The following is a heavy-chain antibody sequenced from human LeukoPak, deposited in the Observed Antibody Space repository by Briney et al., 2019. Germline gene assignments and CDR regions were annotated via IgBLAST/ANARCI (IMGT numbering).Heavy chain of an antibody. CDR2: IYYSGST. J-gene: IGHJ6*02. Sequence: SETLSLTCTVSGGSISSYYWSWIRQHPGKGLEWIGYIYYSGSTYYNPSLKSRVTISVDTSKNQFSLKLSTVTAADTAVYYCARDLRYGSGSFHGMDVWGQGTTVTVSS. CDR3: ARDLRYGSGSFHGMDV. V-gene: IGHV4-59*06. D-gene: IGHD3-10*01. CDR1: GGSISSYY.